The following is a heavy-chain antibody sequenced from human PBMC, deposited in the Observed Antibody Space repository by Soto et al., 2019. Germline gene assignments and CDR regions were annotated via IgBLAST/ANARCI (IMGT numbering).Heavy chain of an antibody. D-gene: IGHD6-13*01. Sequence: QVQLQESGPGLVKPSGSLSLTCAVSGGSISSTKWWSWVRQPPGKGLEWIGEVYHSGSTKYNPSLKSRVTISVDNSKNPFSLKLSSVTAADTAVYYCATRPPGIAAALDQWGQGTLVTVSS. V-gene: IGHV4-4*02. CDR1: GGSISSTKW. CDR2: VYHSGST. J-gene: IGHJ5*02. CDR3: ATRPPGIAAALDQ.